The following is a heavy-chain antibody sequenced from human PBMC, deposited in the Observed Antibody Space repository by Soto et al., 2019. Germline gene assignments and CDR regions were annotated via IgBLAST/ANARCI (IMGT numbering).Heavy chain of an antibody. V-gene: IGHV1-18*01. D-gene: IGHD3-22*01. J-gene: IGHJ5*02. CDR1: GYTFTSYG. CDR2: ISAYNGNT. CDR3: ARDYYDSSEYNWFDP. Sequence: ASVKVSCKASGYTFTSYGISWVRQAPGQGLEWMGWISAYNGNTNYAQKLQGRVTVTTDTSTSTAYMELRSLRSDDTAVYYCARDYYDSSEYNWFDPWGQGTLVTVS.